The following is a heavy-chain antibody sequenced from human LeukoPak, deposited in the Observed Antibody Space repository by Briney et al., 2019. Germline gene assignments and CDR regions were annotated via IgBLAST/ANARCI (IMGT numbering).Heavy chain of an antibody. Sequence: SKTLSLTCTVSGGSISGYYWSWIRQPPGKGLEWIGYMYYRGSTTYNPSLKSRVTISIDTSKNQFSLKVSSVTAADTAVYYCARAYGDYADYWGQGTLVTVSS. D-gene: IGHD4-17*01. CDR3: ARAYGDYADY. V-gene: IGHV4-59*01. J-gene: IGHJ4*02. CDR1: GGSISGYY. CDR2: MYYRGST.